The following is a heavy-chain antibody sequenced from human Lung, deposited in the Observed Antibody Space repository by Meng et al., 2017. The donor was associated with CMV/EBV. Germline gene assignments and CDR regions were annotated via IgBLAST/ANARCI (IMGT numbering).Heavy chain of an antibody. CDR2: INNSGST. Sequence: TGAVCGGSFSDDYWSWIRQPPGKGLEWIEKINNSGSTNYNPSLKSRVTISVDTSKKRISVKLSSVTAADTAVYYCARLMIESSSFDYWGQGTLVTVSS. D-gene: IGHD3-22*01. J-gene: IGHJ4*02. V-gene: IGHV4-34*01. CDR1: GGSFSDDY. CDR3: ARLMIESSSFDY.